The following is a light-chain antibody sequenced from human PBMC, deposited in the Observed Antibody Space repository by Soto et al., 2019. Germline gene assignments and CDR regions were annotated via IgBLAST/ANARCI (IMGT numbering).Light chain of an antibody. J-gene: IGKJ1*01. Sequence: DIVMTQSPDSLAVSLGERATINCKSSQSVLYSSNNKNYLAWYQQKPGQPPKLLIYWASTRESGVPDRFSGSGSGTDFTLTISSLQAEDEAAYYCQQYYSIPRTCGQGTKVEIK. CDR1: QSVLYSSNNKNY. CDR2: WAS. CDR3: QQYYSIPRT. V-gene: IGKV4-1*01.